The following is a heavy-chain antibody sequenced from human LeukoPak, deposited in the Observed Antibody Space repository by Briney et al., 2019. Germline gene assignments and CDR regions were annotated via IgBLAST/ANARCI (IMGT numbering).Heavy chain of an antibody. CDR3: ARDREVGGYYYYYYMDV. V-gene: IGHV3-48*03. Sequence: GGSLRLSCAASGSTFSSYEMNWVRQAPGKGLEWVSYISSSGSTIYYADSVKGRFTISRDNAKNSLYLQMNSLRAEDTAVYYCARDREVGGYYYYYYMDVWGKGTTVTVSS. CDR1: GSTFSSYE. J-gene: IGHJ6*03. CDR2: ISSSGSTI.